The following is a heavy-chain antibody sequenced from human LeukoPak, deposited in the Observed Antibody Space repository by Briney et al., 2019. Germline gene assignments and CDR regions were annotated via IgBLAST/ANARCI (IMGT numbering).Heavy chain of an antibody. D-gene: IGHD3-10*01. CDR1: GGSISSYY. Sequence: SETLSLTCTVSGGSISSYYWSWIRQPPGKGLEWIGYINYSGNTNYNPPLKSRVTISVDTSKKQFSLKLSSVTAADTAVFYCAALTMVRGVIKRWFDPWGQGILVTVSS. J-gene: IGHJ5*02. CDR2: INYSGNT. CDR3: AALTMVRGVIKRWFDP. V-gene: IGHV4-59*08.